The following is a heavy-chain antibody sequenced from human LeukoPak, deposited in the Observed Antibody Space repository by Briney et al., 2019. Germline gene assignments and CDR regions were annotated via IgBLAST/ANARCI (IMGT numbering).Heavy chain of an antibody. J-gene: IGHJ5*02. CDR1: GYTFIGYY. Sequence: ASVKVSCKASGYTFIGYYMHWVRQAPGQGLEWMGWINPNSGGTNYAQKFQGRVTMTRDTSISTAYMELSSLRSEDTAVYYCARDLPALDWFDPWGQGTLVTVSS. V-gene: IGHV1-2*02. CDR3: ARDLPALDWFDP. CDR2: INPNSGGT.